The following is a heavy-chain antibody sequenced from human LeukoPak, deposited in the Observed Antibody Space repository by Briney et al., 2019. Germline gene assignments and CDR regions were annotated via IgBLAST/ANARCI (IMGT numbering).Heavy chain of an antibody. CDR2: INHSGST. D-gene: IGHD4-17*01. CDR1: GGSFSGYY. V-gene: IGHV4-34*01. Sequence: SETLSLTCAVYGGSFSGYYWSWIRQPPGKGLEWIGEINHSGSTNYNPSLKSRVTISVDTSKNQLSLELSSVTAADTAVYYCARILTTVTSDAFDIWGQGTMVTVSS. CDR3: ARILTTVTSDAFDI. J-gene: IGHJ3*02.